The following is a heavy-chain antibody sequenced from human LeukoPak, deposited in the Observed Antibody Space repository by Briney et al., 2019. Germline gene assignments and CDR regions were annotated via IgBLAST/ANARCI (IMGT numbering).Heavy chain of an antibody. V-gene: IGHV1-58*02. J-gene: IGHJ6*03. D-gene: IGHD3-16*01. Sequence: SVKVSCKAYGFTFINSAIQWVRQARGQRLEWIGWIVVGSGDTHYAQNFQGRVKITRDMSTSTAYMELSSLRSEDTAVYYCARERRSYYMDIWGKGTTVTISS. CDR3: ARERRSYYMDI. CDR1: GFTFINSA. CDR2: IVVGSGDT.